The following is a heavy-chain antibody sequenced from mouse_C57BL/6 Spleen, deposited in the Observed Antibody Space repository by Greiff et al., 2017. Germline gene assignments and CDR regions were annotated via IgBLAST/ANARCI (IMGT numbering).Heavy chain of an antibody. J-gene: IGHJ4*01. CDR2: IYPGDGDT. CDR1: GYAFSSSW. V-gene: IGHV1-82*01. CDR3: AREARSRYAMDY. Sequence: VQLVESGPELVKPGASVKISCKASGYAFSSSWMNWVKQRPGKGLEWIGRIYPGDGDTNYNGKSKGKATLTADKSASTADMQLSSLTSEDSAVYFCAREARSRYAMDYWGQGTSVTVSS.